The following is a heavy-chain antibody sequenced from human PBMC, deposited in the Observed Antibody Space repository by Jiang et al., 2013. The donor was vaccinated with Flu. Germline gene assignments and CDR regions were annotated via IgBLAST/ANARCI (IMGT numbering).Heavy chain of an antibody. J-gene: IGHJ4*02. D-gene: IGHD2-15*01. CDR3: ARDRATHRLLLARRVDY. Sequence: NIKQDGSEKYYVDSVKGRFTISRDNAKNSLYLQMNSLRAEDTAVYYCARDRATHRLLLARRVDYWGQGTLVTVSS. V-gene: IGHV3-7*01. CDR2: IKQDGSEK.